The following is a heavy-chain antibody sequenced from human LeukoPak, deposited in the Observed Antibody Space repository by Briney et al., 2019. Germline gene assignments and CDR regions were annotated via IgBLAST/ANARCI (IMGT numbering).Heavy chain of an antibody. V-gene: IGHV3-30*02. CDR2: IRYDGSNK. J-gene: IGHJ4*02. Sequence: GGSLRLSCAASGFTFSTYGMHWVRQAPGKGLEWVAFIRYDGSNKYYADSVKGRVTISRDNSKNTLYLQMNSLRAEDTAVYYCAKTLWGLTLLSSDHWGQGTLVTVSS. CDR1: GFTFSTYG. CDR3: AKTLWGLTLLSSDH. D-gene: IGHD2-21*02.